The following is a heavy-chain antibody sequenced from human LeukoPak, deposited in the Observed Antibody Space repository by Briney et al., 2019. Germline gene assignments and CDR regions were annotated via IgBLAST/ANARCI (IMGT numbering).Heavy chain of an antibody. CDR1: GFTFSSYA. D-gene: IGHD3-22*01. CDR2: ISYDGSNK. Sequence: QSGRSLRLSCAASGFTFSSYAMHWVRQAPGKGLEWVAVISYDGSNKYYADSVKGRLPISRDNSKNTLYLQMNSLRAEDTAVYYCASIYGSSGYYLYWGQGTLVTVSS. J-gene: IGHJ4*02. CDR3: ASIYGSSGYYLY. V-gene: IGHV3-30-3*01.